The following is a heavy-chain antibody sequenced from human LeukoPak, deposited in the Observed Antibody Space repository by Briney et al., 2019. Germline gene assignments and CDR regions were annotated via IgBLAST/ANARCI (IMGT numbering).Heavy chain of an antibody. CDR2: IIPIFGTA. CDR1: GGTFSSYA. Sequence: ASVKVSCKASGGTFSSYAISWVRQAPGQGLEWMGRIIPIFGTANYAQKFQGRVTITTDESTSTAYMELSSLRSEDTAVYYCAREPIVLMVYAAYYFDYWGQGTPVTVSS. J-gene: IGHJ4*02. V-gene: IGHV1-69*05. D-gene: IGHD2-8*01. CDR3: AREPIVLMVYAAYYFDY.